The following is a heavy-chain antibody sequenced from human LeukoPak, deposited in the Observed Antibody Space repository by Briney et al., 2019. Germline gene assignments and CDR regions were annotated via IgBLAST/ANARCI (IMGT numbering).Heavy chain of an antibody. D-gene: IGHD3-10*01. CDR3: ASVGPHYYGSGSSLVDV. V-gene: IGHV4-38-2*01. J-gene: IGHJ6*04. CDR2: IYHSGST. CDR1: GYSISSGYY. Sequence: SETLSLTCAVSGYSISSGYYWGWIRQPPGKGLEWIGSIYHSGSTYYNPSLKSRVTISVDTSKNQFSLKLSSVTAADTAVYYCASVGPHYYGSGSSLVDVWGKGTTVTVSS.